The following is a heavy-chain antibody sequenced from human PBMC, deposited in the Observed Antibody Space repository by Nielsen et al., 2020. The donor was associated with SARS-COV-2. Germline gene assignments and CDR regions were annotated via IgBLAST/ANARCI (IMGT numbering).Heavy chain of an antibody. CDR1: GFTFSSYS. J-gene: IGHJ4*02. V-gene: IGHV3-21*01. D-gene: IGHD2-21*01. Sequence: GESLKISCAASGFTFSSYSMNWVRQAPGKGLEWVSSISSSSSYIYYADSVKGRSTISRDNAKNSLYLQMNSLRAEDTAVYYCARALGVAYTRYFDYWGQGTLVTVSS. CDR2: ISSSSSYI. CDR3: ARALGVAYTRYFDY.